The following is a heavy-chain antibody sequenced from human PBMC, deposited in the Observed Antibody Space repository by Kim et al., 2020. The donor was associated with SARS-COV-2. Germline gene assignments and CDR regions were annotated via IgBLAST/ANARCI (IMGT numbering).Heavy chain of an antibody. CDR2: IYYSGST. CDR1: GGSISSSSYY. J-gene: IGHJ4*02. CDR3: ASWGSIAAAFY. Sequence: SETLSLTCTVSGGSISSSSYYWGWIRQPPGKGLEWIGSIYYSGSTYYNPSLKSRVTISVDTSKNQFSLKLISVTAADPAVYYCASWGSIAAAFYWGQGTLVTVSS. V-gene: IGHV4-39*01. D-gene: IGHD6-13*01.